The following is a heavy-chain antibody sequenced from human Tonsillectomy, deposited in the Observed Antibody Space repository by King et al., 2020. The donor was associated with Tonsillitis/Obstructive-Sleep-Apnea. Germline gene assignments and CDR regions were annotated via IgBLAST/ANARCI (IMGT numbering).Heavy chain of an antibody. CDR3: ATDWGSGTYYVRAFDV. Sequence: VQLVESGGGLVKPGGSLRLSCAASGFTFSNAWMSWVCQAPGKGPEWVGRIKSKSKGETTDYTAPVRGRFTISRDDSKNTLFLQMNSLKTEDTAVYYCATDWGSGTYYVRAFDVWGLGTMVTVSS. CDR2: IKSKSKGETT. J-gene: IGHJ3*01. V-gene: IGHV3-15*01. D-gene: IGHD1-26*01. CDR1: GFTFSNAW.